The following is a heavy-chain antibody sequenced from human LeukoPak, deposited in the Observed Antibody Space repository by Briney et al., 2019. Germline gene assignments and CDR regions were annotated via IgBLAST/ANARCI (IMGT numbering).Heavy chain of an antibody. Sequence: ASVKVSCKASGYTFTSYDINWVQQATGQGLEWMGWMNPNSGNTGYAQKFQGRVTMTGNTSISTAYMELSSLRSEDTAVYYCARRYYYDSSGYYPSDYWGQGTLVTVSS. CDR1: GYTFTSYD. CDR3: ARRYYYDSSGYYPSDY. D-gene: IGHD3-22*01. CDR2: MNPNSGNT. V-gene: IGHV1-8*01. J-gene: IGHJ4*02.